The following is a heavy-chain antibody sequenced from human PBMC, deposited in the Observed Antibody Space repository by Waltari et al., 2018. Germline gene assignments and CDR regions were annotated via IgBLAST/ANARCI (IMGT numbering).Heavy chain of an antibody. V-gene: IGHV3-73*02. CDR1: GFTFSGSA. CDR2: IRSKANSYAT. D-gene: IGHD4-4*01. CDR3: TRRHWGDGYSNFDY. Sequence: EVQLVESGGGLVQPGGSLKLSCAASGFTFSGSAMPWVRQAFGKGLEWVGRIRSKANSYATAYAASVKGRFTISIDDSKNTAYLQMNSLKTEDTAVYYCTRRHWGDGYSNFDYWGQGILVTVSS. J-gene: IGHJ4*02.